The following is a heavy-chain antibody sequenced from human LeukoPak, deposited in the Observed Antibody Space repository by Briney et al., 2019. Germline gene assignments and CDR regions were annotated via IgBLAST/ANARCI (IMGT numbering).Heavy chain of an antibody. CDR1: GFTFSSYG. Sequence: SGGSLRLSCAASGFTFSSYGMHWVRQAPGKGLEWVAVIWYDGSNKYYADSVKGRFTISRDNSKNTLYLQMNSLRAEDTAVYYCARDEDGYYYGSGIQHWGQGTLVTVSS. CDR3: ARDEDGYYYGSGIQH. D-gene: IGHD3-10*01. J-gene: IGHJ1*01. CDR2: IWYDGSNK. V-gene: IGHV3-33*08.